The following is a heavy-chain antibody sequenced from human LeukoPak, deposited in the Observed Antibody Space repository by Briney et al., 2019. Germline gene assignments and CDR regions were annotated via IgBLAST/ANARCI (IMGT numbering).Heavy chain of an antibody. CDR1: GFTFDDYA. CDR3: AKDSTYNWNAGSFDY. J-gene: IGHJ4*02. V-gene: IGHV3-9*01. Sequence: PGRSLRLSCAASGFTFDDYAMHWVRQAPGKGLEWVSGISWNSGSIGYADSVKGRFTISRDNAKNSLYLQMNSLRAEDTALYYCAKDSTYNWNAGSFDYWGQGTLVTVSS. CDR2: ISWNSGSI. D-gene: IGHD1-20*01.